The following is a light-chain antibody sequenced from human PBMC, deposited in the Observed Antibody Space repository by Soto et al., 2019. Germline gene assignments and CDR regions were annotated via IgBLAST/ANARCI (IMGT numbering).Light chain of an antibody. CDR1: QSISSSY. J-gene: IGKJ1*01. Sequence: IVFTESPVTLCLSPGKISTLSCRASQSISSSYLAWYQQRPGQAPRLLIYGASSRATGIPDRFSGSGSGTEFTLTISRLEPEDFAVYYCQQYGSSTGWTFGQGTKVDIK. CDR2: GAS. CDR3: QQYGSSTGWT. V-gene: IGKV3-20*01.